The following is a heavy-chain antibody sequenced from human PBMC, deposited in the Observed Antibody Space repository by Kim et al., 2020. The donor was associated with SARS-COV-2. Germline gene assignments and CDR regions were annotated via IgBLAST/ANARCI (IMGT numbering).Heavy chain of an antibody. J-gene: IGHJ4*02. D-gene: IGHD1-26*01. CDR1: GFTFSSYA. CDR2: ISYDGSNK. V-gene: IGHV3-30*04. Sequence: GGSLRLSCAASGFTFSSYAMHWVRQAPGKGLEWVAVISYDGSNKYYADSVKGRFTISRDNSKNTLYLQMNSLRAEDTAVYYCATWAVGATRGYFDYWGQGTLVTVSS. CDR3: ATWAVGATRGYFDY.